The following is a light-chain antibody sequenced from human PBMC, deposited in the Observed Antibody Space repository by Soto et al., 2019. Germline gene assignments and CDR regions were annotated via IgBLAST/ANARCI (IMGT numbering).Light chain of an antibody. CDR1: QGISSY. V-gene: IGKV1-8*01. Sequence: AIRMTQSTSSFSASTGDRVTITCRASQGISSYLAWYQQKPGKAPKLLIYAASTLQSGVPSRFSGSGSGTDFTLTISCLQSEDFATYYCQHYYSYPITFGAGTKVEIK. CDR3: QHYYSYPIT. J-gene: IGKJ4*01. CDR2: AAS.